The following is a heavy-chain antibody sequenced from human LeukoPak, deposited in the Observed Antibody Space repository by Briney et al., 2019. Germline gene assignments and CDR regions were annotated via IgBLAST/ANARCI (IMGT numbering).Heavy chain of an antibody. J-gene: IGHJ4*02. CDR1: GGSFSGYY. V-gene: IGHV4-34*01. CDR3: ARRPDILTGKFDY. Sequence: SETLSLTCAVYGGSFSGYYWSWIRQPPGKGLEWIGEINHSGSTNYNPSLKSRVTISVDTSKNQFSLKLSSVTAAGTAVYYCARRPDILTGKFDYWGQGTLVTVSS. CDR2: INHSGST. D-gene: IGHD3-9*01.